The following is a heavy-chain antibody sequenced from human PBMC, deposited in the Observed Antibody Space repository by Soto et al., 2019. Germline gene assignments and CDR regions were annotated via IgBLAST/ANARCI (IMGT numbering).Heavy chain of an antibody. D-gene: IGHD1-26*01. V-gene: IGHV3-11*05. J-gene: IGHJ6*02. CDR2: ISSGSSYT. CDR1: GFTFSDHY. Sequence: QVQLVESGGGLVKPGGSLRLSCAVSGFTFSDHYMSWIRQAPGKGLEWISYISSGSSYTNYADSVKGRFTISRDNADNSLYLQMSSLGADDTAVYYCARNMGRRTQGYYNGIDVWGQGTTVTVSS. CDR3: ARNMGRRTQGYYNGIDV.